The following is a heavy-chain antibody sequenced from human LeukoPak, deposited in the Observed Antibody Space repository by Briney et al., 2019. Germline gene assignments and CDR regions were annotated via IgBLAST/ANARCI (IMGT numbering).Heavy chain of an antibody. CDR2: FNPSGGST. Sequence: ASVKVSCKASGYTSTRYYIHWVRQAPGQGLEWMAIFNPSGGSTTYAQKFQGRITMTRDTSTSTVYMELSSLRSEDTAVYYCARDGGGDDVFDFWGQGTMVTVSS. V-gene: IGHV1-46*01. D-gene: IGHD2-21*01. CDR1: GYTSTRYY. CDR3: ARDGGGDDVFDF. J-gene: IGHJ3*01.